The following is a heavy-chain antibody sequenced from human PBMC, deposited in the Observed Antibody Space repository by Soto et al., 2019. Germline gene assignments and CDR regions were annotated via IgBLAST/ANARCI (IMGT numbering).Heavy chain of an antibody. Sequence: ASVKVSCKASGYTFTSCGIGWVRQAPGQGLEWMGWISGDNGNTNYVQKLQGRVTMTTDTSTSTAYMELRSLRSDDTAVYYCAKTRSRKSWSDFSDYWGQGTLVTVS. V-gene: IGHV1-18*01. CDR2: ISGDNGNT. D-gene: IGHD1-26*01. CDR3: AKTRSRKSWSDFSDY. CDR1: GYTFTSCG. J-gene: IGHJ4*02.